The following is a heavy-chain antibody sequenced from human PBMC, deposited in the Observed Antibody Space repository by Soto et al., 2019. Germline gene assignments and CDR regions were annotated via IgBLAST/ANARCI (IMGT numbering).Heavy chain of an antibody. J-gene: IGHJ6*02. CDR2: IYYSGST. CDR1: GGSISSYY. D-gene: IGHD6-6*01. CDR3: AREYSSSLYYYGKDV. Sequence: SETLSLTCTVSGGSISSYYWSWLRQPPGRGLEWIGYIYYSGSTNYNPSLKSRVTISVDTSKNQFSLKLSSVTAADTAVYYCAREYSSSLYYYGKDVWGQGTTVTVSS. V-gene: IGHV4-59*01.